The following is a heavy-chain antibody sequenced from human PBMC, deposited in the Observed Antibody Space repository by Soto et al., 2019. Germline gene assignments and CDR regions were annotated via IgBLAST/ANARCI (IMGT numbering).Heavy chain of an antibody. Sequence: EVQLLESGGGLVQPGGSLRLSCAASGFIFRNHVLNWVRQAPGKGLEWVSAIDNSGDGSFYADSVKGRFIISRDNSNDTVFLHMNNLRLEHTAFYYCAKIPSRGMIFGAGSWGQGTLVTVSS. V-gene: IGHV3-23*05. CDR1: GFIFRNHV. D-gene: IGHD3-3*01. CDR3: AKIPSRGMIFGAGS. CDR2: IDNSGDGS. J-gene: IGHJ5*02.